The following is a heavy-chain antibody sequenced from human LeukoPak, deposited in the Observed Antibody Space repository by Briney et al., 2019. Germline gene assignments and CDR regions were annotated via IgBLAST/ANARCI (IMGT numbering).Heavy chain of an antibody. CDR2: INPNSGGT. D-gene: IGHD6-19*01. CDR1: GYTFTGYY. J-gene: IGHJ4*02. Sequence: EASVKVSCKASGYTFTGYYMHWVRQAPGQGREWMGWINPNSGGTNYAQKFQGRVTMTRDTSISTAYMELRSLRSDDTAVYYCARREQWLVGDDYWGQGTLVTVSS. V-gene: IGHV1-2*02. CDR3: ARREQWLVGDDY.